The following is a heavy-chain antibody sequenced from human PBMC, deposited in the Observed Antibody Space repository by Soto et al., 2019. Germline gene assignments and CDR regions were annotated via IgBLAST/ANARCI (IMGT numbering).Heavy chain of an antibody. CDR2: IYSGGST. V-gene: IGHV3-53*01. J-gene: IGHJ6*02. CDR3: ARVWNYYYYGMDV. Sequence: EVQLVEPGGGLIQPGGSLRLSCAASGFTVSSNYMSWVRQAPGKGLEWVSVIYSGGSTYYADSVKGRFTISRDNSKNTLYLQMNSLRAEDTAVYYCARVWNYYYYGMDVWGQGTTVTVSS. D-gene: IGHD1-1*01. CDR1: GFTVSSNY.